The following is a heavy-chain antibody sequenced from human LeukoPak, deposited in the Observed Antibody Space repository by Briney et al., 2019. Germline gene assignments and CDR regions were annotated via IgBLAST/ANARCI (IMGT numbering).Heavy chain of an antibody. CDR3: ARDVTMIGVNGQGTSFDI. CDR1: GYSFTTYG. V-gene: IGHV1-18*01. CDR2: INTQRDTDV. Sequence: ASVRVSCKASGYSFTTYGITWMRQAPGQGLERVGWINTQRDTDVVYVEKFKGRVTLTVDTSTSTAYMDLRSLTSADTAVYYCARDVTMIGVNGQGTSFDIWGQGTTVTVSS. D-gene: IGHD3-22*01. J-gene: IGHJ3*02.